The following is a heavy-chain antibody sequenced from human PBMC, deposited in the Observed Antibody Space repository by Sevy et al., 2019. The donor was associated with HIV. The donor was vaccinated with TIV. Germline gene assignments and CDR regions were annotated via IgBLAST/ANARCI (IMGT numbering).Heavy chain of an antibody. CDR2: ISSGNSYI. CDR1: GFTFSRYS. J-gene: IGHJ4*02. D-gene: IGHD6-19*01. CDR3: ARGSGAVVAGNYFDY. V-gene: IGHV3-21*01. Sequence: GGSLRLSCGASGFTFSRYSMNWVRQAPGKGLEWVSSISSGNSYIYYADSLKGRFTISRDNAKNSLYLHMNSLRAEDTAVYYCARGSGAVVAGNYFDYWGQRILVTVSS.